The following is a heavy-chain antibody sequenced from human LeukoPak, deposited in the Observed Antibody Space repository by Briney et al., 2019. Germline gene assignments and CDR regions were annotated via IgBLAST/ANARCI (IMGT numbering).Heavy chain of an antibody. D-gene: IGHD6-13*01. J-gene: IGHJ4*02. CDR1: GFTFTSYW. Sequence: PGGSLRLSCAASGFTFTSYWMSWVRQAPGKGLEWVANIKQDGSEKYYVDSVKGRFTIPRDNAKNSLYLQMNSLRAEDTAVYYCAREATAAGHSGLFDYWGQGTLVTVSS. V-gene: IGHV3-7*01. CDR3: AREATAAGHSGLFDY. CDR2: IKQDGSEK.